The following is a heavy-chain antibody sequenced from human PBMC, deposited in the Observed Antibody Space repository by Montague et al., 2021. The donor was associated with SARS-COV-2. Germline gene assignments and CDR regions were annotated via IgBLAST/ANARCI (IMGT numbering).Heavy chain of an antibody. CDR1: VFIFSNYA. CDR3: AKDTATIRIAVALMDV. J-gene: IGHJ6*02. Sequence: SLRLSCAASVFIFSNYAMTWVRQAPGKGLEWVSTKSGSGFRRDYADSXXGRFTISRDSSKNTLYLQMNSLRVEDTAVYYCAKDTATIRIAVALMDVWGQGTTVIVSS. D-gene: IGHD6-19*01. CDR2: KSGSGFRR. V-gene: IGHV3-23*01.